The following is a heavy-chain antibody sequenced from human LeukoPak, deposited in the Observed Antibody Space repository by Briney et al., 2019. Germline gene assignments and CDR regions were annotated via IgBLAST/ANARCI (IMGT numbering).Heavy chain of an antibody. CDR1: GFKFDDYG. CDR2: INWNGAWT. CDR3: AGYYYDSSRGFDL. J-gene: IGHJ5*02. Sequence: GGSLRLSCAASGFKFDDYGMSWVRQAPGKGLEWVCDINWNGAWTGYADSVKGRFTISRDNAKNSLYQQMNSLRAEDTALYYCAGYYYDSSRGFDLWGQGTLVTVSA. D-gene: IGHD3-22*01. V-gene: IGHV3-20*04.